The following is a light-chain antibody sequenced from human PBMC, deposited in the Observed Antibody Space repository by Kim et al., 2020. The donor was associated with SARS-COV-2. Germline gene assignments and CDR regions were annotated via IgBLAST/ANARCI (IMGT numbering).Light chain of an antibody. CDR1: SSNSGAGYD. J-gene: IGLJ2*01. CDR3: QSYDSSLSGVV. V-gene: IGLV1-40*01. CDR2: GNS. Sequence: GVTISCTGSSSNSGAGYDVHWYQQLPGTAPKLLINGNSNRPSGVPDRFSGSKSGTSASLAITGLQAEDEANYYCQSYDSSLSGVVFGGGTQLTVL.